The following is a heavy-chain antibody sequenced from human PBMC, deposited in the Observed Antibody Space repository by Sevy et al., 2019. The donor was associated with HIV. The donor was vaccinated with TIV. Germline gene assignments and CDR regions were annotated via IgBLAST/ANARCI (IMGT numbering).Heavy chain of an antibody. CDR3: AKDRAASGPGWYFDL. CDR2: INWKSGRT. J-gene: IGHJ2*01. V-gene: IGHV3-9*01. D-gene: IGHD6-13*01. CDR1: GFTFDDFA. Sequence: GGYLRLSCAASGFTFDDFAMHWVRQSPGKGLEWVSGINWKSGRTEYADSVKGRFTISRHNTKDSLYLQMHSLRHEDTAFYYCAKDRAASGPGWYFDLWGRGTLVTVSS.